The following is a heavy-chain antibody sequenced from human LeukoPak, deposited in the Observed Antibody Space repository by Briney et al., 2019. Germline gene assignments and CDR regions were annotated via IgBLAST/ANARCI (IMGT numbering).Heavy chain of an antibody. J-gene: IGHJ4*02. D-gene: IGHD3-16*01. CDR2: IKHNGDEL. V-gene: IGHV3-7*01. CDR3: ARELRTFDS. CDR1: GFTFSSYW. Sequence: PSGTLRLSCAASGFTFSSYWITWVRQAPGKGLEWVANIKHNGDELNYVDSVEDRFTISRDNAKNSLYLHMTGLRAEDTDVYYCARELRTFDSWGQGTLVTVS.